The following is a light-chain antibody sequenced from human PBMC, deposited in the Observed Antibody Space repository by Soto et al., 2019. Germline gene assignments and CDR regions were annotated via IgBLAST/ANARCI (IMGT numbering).Light chain of an antibody. CDR3: QQYTNWPGT. CDR1: QSVSSK. CDR2: GAS. Sequence: EIVLTQSPGTLSVSPGERATLSCRASQSVSSKLAWYRQKPGQAPRLLFYGASTGATGIPARFSGSGSETEFTLSISSLQSEDFAVYYCQQYTNWPGTFGQGTKVEIK. J-gene: IGKJ1*01. V-gene: IGKV3-15*01.